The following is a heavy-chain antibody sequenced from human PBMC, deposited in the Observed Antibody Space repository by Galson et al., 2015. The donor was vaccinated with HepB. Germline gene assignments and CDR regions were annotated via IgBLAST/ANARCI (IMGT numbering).Heavy chain of an antibody. J-gene: IGHJ4*02. V-gene: IGHV1-24*01. D-gene: IGHD2/OR15-2a*01. CDR3: ATDTGRLYFGDHRGGGAY. Sequence: SVKVSCKVSRNIRSEMIIHWVRQAPERGLEWLGGFNPEDAGSFYAQRFQGRFTMTEDTSTNPAYMELSRLRREDTAVYYCATDTGRLYFGDHRGGGAYWGQGTLVAVSS. CDR1: RNIRSEMI. CDR2: FNPEDAGS.